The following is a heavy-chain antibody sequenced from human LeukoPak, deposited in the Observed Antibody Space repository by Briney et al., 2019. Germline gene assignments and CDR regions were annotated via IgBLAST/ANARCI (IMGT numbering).Heavy chain of an antibody. V-gene: IGHV4-34*01. CDR2: INHSGST. Sequence: SETLSLTCAVYGGSFSGYYWSWIRQPPGKGLEWIGEINHSGSTNYNPSLKSRVTISVDTSKNQFPLKLSSVTAADTAVYYCAREVGYSYGLLKNWGQGTLVTVSS. D-gene: IGHD5-18*01. J-gene: IGHJ4*02. CDR3: AREVGYSYGLLKN. CDR1: GGSFSGYY.